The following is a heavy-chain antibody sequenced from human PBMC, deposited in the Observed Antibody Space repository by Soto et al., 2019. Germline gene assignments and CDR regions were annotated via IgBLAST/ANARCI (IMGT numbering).Heavy chain of an antibody. J-gene: IGHJ4*02. V-gene: IGHV1-69*19. D-gene: IGHD3-10*01. CDR2: ISPMFGAA. Sequence: QVQLVQSGAEMKKPGSSVKVSCQSSGGTFNTYAMNWVRQAPGQGPEWMGDISPMFGAANYAPKFQGRVTITADESTVTSYMPLSSLTSEDTALYFCAREVQVHTPAFVYWGQGTLVTVSS. CDR3: AREVQVHTPAFVY. CDR1: GGTFNTYA.